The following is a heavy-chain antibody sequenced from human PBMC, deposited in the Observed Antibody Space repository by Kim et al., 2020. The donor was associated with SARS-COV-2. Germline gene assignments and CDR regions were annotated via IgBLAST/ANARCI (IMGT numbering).Heavy chain of an antibody. CDR2: ISDRGGST. J-gene: IGHJ4*02. CDR1: GFTISNYP. V-gene: IGHV3-23*01. Sequence: GGSLRLSCVVKGFTISNYPMNWVRQGPGKGLEWVSSISDRGGSTDYADPVKGRFTISRDNSKNTVYLQMNSLRAEDTALYYCARGQVEIRLILVAIFSSRHCFHYWGRGSLVTVSS. CDR3: ARGQVEIRLILVAIFSSRHCFHY. D-gene: IGHD3-22*01.